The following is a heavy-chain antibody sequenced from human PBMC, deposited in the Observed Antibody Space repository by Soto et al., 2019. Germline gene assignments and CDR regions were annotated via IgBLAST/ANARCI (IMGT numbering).Heavy chain of an antibody. CDR2: IIPIFATS. V-gene: IGHV1-69*14. Sequence: QVQLVQSGAEVKKPGSSVKVSCKSSGGTFSAYSLSWVRQAPGQGLEWMGAIIPIFATSNYAQKFQDRLTITADKSTFYMELSSLRFEDTAVYYCAREGTEIRAVSTSTFASWGQGTLVTVS. J-gene: IGHJ4*02. CDR3: AREGTEIRAVSTSTFAS. D-gene: IGHD3-10*01. CDR1: GGTFSAYS.